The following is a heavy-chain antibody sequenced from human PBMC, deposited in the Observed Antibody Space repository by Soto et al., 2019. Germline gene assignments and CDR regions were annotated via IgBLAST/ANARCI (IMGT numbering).Heavy chain of an antibody. D-gene: IGHD1-1*01. Sequence: GGSLRLSCAASGFTFSSYGMHWVRQAPGKGLEWVAVIWYDGSNKYYADSVKGRFTISRDNSKNTLYLQMNSLRAEDTAVYYCARDLQQYYYYYYGMDVWGQGTTVTVSS. CDR1: GFTFSSYG. CDR2: IWYDGSNK. CDR3: ARDLQQYYYYYYGMDV. J-gene: IGHJ6*02. V-gene: IGHV3-33*01.